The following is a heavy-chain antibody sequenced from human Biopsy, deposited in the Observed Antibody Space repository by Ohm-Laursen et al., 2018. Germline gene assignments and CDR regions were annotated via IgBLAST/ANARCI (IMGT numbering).Heavy chain of an antibody. CDR1: GFIFSDYG. J-gene: IGHJ4*01. D-gene: IGHD6-25*01. CDR2: ISGSSNNI. Sequence: SLRLSCTASGFIFSDYGMHWVRQAPGKGLEWVSGISGSSNNIIYADSVRGRFTISRDNAKSSLYLEMNSLRSEDTAFYYCTKRRTAVRPFDSWGHGTLVTVSS. CDR3: TKRRTAVRPFDS. V-gene: IGHV3-9*01.